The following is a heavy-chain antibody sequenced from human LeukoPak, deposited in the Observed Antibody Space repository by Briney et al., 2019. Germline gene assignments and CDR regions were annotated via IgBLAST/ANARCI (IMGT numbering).Heavy chain of an antibody. CDR3: AKDIAEMATINYFDY. J-gene: IGHJ4*02. Sequence: GGSLRLSCAASGFSFKNYAMSWVRQAPGKGLEWVSGITSGGSTYFADSVKGRFTISRDNSKNSLYLQMNSLRTEDTALYYCAKDIAEMATINYFDYWGQGTLVTVSS. V-gene: IGHV3-43*02. CDR1: GFSFKNYA. CDR2: ITSGGST. D-gene: IGHD5-24*01.